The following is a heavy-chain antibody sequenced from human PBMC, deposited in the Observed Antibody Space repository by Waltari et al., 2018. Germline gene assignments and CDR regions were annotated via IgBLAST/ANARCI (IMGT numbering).Heavy chain of an antibody. CDR1: GFTYSMYW. J-gene: IGHJ2*01. CDR3: ARGARRTTVTTGWWYFDL. D-gene: IGHD4-17*01. Sequence: EVQLVESGGGLVQPGGSLRLSCAASGFTYSMYWMHWVRHAPGKGLVWVSRSNRDGSSTSYADAVKGRFTISKDNAKNTVYLQMNSLRAEDTAIYYCARGARRTTVTTGWWYFDLWGRGTLVTVSS. CDR2: SNRDGSST. V-gene: IGHV3-74*01.